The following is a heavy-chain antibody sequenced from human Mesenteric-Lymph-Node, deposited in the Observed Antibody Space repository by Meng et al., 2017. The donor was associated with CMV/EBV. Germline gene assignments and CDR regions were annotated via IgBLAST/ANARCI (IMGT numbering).Heavy chain of an antibody. Sequence: SGFSIPTDSVGVGWIRQPPGKALEWLALVYWDDDHIYNPSLKSRLTVTKDTSKNHIVLTVTNVDPVDTATYFCAHPRFTGYAMYYFDYWGQGILVTVSS. CDR1: GFSIPTDSVG. V-gene: IGHV2-5*02. CDR3: AHPRFTGYAMYYFDY. J-gene: IGHJ4*02. CDR2: VYWDDDH. D-gene: IGHD5-12*01.